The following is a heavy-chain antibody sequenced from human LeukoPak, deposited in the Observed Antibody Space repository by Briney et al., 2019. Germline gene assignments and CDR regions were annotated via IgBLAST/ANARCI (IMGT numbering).Heavy chain of an antibody. J-gene: IGHJ6*02. V-gene: IGHV4-59*01. CDR2: IYYSGST. CDR1: GGSISSYY. D-gene: IGHD6-13*01. Sequence: PSETLSLTCTVSGGSISSYYWSWIRQPPGKGLEWIGYIYYSGSTNYNPSLKSRVTISVDTSKNQFSLKLSSVTAADTAVYYCARVAAAGIYGMDVWGQGTTVTVSS. CDR3: ARVAAAGIYGMDV.